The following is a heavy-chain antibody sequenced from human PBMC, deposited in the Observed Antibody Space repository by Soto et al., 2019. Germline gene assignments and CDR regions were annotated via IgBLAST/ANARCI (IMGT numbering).Heavy chain of an antibody. Sequence: SETLSLTCAVSGASISSSNWWTWVRQPPGKGLEWIGEIYHSGSTNYNPSLKSRVTISVDKSKNHFSLKLSSVTAADTAVYYCAGATFYRVPAAMGGPPYYYYYMDVWGKGTTVTVSS. J-gene: IGHJ6*03. CDR3: AGATFYRVPAAMGGPPYYYYYMDV. CDR2: IYHSGST. D-gene: IGHD2-2*01. V-gene: IGHV4-4*02. CDR1: GASISSSNW.